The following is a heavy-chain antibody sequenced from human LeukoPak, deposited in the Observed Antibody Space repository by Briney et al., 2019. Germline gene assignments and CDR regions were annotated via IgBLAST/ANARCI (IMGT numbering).Heavy chain of an antibody. D-gene: IGHD3-9*01. CDR3: ARDLTLLRYFDWLLEGLDY. J-gene: IGHJ4*02. CDR1: GFTFSSYN. Sequence: PGGSLRLSCAASGFTFSSYNMNWVRQAPGKGLQWVSYISSSSGTIYYADSVKGRFTIPRDNAKNSLYLQMNSLRAEDTAVYYCARDLTLLRYFDWLLEGLDYWGQGTLVTVSS. V-gene: IGHV3-48*01. CDR2: ISSSSGTI.